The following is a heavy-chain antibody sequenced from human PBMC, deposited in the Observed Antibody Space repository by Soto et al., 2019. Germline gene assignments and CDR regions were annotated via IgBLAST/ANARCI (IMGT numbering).Heavy chain of an antibody. CDR1: GFTFSNYW. CDR3: VKAPTTVVSPTH. D-gene: IGHD4-17*01. Sequence: EVQLVESGGGLVQPGGSLRLSCAASGFTFSNYWMNWVRQAPGKGVEWVATIKEDGSQSHYVESVKGRFTISRDNAKISMYLQMTNLRAEDTAVYFCVKAPTTVVSPTHWGQGTLVSVSS. J-gene: IGHJ4*02. CDR2: IKEDGSQS. V-gene: IGHV3-7*05.